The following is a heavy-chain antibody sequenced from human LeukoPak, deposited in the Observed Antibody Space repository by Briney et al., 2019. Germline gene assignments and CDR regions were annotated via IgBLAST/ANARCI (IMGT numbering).Heavy chain of an antibody. CDR2: IKSDGITI. CDR3: AREEVKSFDN. CDR1: GFTFSNYM. V-gene: IGHV3-74*01. Sequence: GGSLRLSCAAPGFTFSNYMMHWVRQAPGKGLVWVSRIKSDGITITYADSVKGRFTISRDNAKNTLYLQMNNLRVEDTAVYYCAREEVKSFDNWGQGTLVTVSS. J-gene: IGHJ4*02.